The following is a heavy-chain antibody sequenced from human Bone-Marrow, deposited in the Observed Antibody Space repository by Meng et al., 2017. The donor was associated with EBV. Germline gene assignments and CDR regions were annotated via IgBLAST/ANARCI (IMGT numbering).Heavy chain of an antibody. Sequence: GPWVGSGGGLVQPGGSLRLSCAASGFTLSNYWMHWVRQVPGKGLVWVSRINVDGSDTIYADSVKGRFTISRDNGKNTLYLQMNSLRADDTAVYYCSRSNWYPDYWGQGTLVTVSS. CDR2: INVDGSDT. V-gene: IGHV3-74*01. D-gene: IGHD6-13*01. CDR3: SRSNWYPDY. J-gene: IGHJ4*02. CDR1: GFTLSNYW.